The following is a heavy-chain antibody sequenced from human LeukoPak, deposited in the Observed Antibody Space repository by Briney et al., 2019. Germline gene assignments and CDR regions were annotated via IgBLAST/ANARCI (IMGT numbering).Heavy chain of an antibody. CDR3: ASSQTNYYDSSGYYDLDY. CDR2: IYPRDGST. D-gene: IGHD3-22*01. Sequence: GASVKVSCRASGYTFTSNYIHWVRQAPGQGLEWMGMIYPRDGSTSYAQKFQGRVTVTRDTSTSTAYMELSSLRSEDTAVYYCASSQTNYYDSSGYYDLDYWGQGTLVTVSS. CDR1: GYTFTSNY. J-gene: IGHJ4*02. V-gene: IGHV1-46*01.